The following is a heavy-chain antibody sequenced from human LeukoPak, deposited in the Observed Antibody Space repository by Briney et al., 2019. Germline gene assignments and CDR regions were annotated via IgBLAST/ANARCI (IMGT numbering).Heavy chain of an antibody. D-gene: IGHD4-11*01. V-gene: IGHV3-48*04. CDR3: ARTRYSRYYYYYMDV. CDR2: ISSSSSTI. Sequence: GGSLRLSCAASGFTFSSYSMNWVRQAPGKGLEWVSYISSSSSTIYYADSVKGRFTISRDNAKNSLYLQMNSLRAEDTAVYYCARTRYSRYYYYYMDVWGKGTTVTVSS. CDR1: GFTFSSYS. J-gene: IGHJ6*03.